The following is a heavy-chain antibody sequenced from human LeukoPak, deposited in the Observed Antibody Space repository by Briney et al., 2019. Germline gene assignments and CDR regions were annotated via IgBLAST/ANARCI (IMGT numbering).Heavy chain of an antibody. CDR2: VNRDGSAT. CDR1: GFALSSHW. CDR3: MDV. Sequence: GGSLRLSCAASGFALSSHWMTWVRQVPGRGPEWVANVNRDGSATYYLDSVKGRFTISKDNAKNSLYLQMNSLRAEDTALYHGMDVWGQGTTVIVSS. J-gene: IGHJ6*02. V-gene: IGHV3-7*03.